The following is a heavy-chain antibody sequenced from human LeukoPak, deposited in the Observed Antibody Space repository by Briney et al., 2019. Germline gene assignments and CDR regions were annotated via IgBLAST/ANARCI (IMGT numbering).Heavy chain of an antibody. D-gene: IGHD6-25*01. CDR1: GFSLSDHH. CDR2: IATGSRFT. V-gene: IGHV3-11*05. Sequence: GGSLRLSCVASGFSLSDHHMTGIRQAPGKGLEWLSFIATGSRFTEWADSVRGRFTISRDDATNSLYLQLNNLRADDTAVYYCARDLAADKRALDVWGQGTAVIVAS. CDR3: ARDLAADKRALDV. J-gene: IGHJ6*02.